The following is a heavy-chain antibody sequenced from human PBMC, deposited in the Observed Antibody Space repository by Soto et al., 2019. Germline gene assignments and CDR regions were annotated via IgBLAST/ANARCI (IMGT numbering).Heavy chain of an antibody. J-gene: IGHJ4*02. D-gene: IGHD4-17*01. CDR2: INHRGNS. CDR3: VRSGDDYGSYIDY. Sequence: TLSLTCDVSGDSIISGYYLAWVRHPPGKGMEWIGSINHRGNSYYNPSLKSRVTISVDTSKNQGSLKVSSVTAADTAVYYCVRSGDDYGSYIDYWGQGTLVTVSS. CDR1: GDSIISGYY. V-gene: IGHV4-38-2*01.